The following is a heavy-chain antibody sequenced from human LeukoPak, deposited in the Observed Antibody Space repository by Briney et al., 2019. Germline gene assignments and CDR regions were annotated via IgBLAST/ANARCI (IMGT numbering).Heavy chain of an antibody. J-gene: IGHJ3*02. D-gene: IGHD6-6*01. CDR1: GVSISSGSYY. CDR3: ASFIEYTSPDAFDI. Sequence: KPSETLSLTCAVSGVSISSGSYYWGWIRQPPGKGLEWIGSIYYSGSTYYNPSLKSRVTISMDTSKNQFSLKLSSVSAADTAVYYCASFIEYTSPDAFDIWGQGTMVTVSS. CDR2: IYYSGST. V-gene: IGHV4-39*01.